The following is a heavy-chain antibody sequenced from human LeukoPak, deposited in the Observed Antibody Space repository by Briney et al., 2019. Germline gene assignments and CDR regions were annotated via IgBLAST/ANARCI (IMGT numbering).Heavy chain of an antibody. CDR1: GFSLSGYW. Sequence: AGGSLRLSCAASGFSLSGYWMTWVRQAPGKGLEWVARLHADGVEQNYVDSVTGRFTMSRDNAKNSLDLQMNSLRVEDTAVYYCARGGYSFDYLGQGTLVVVST. V-gene: IGHV3-7*01. CDR2: LHADGVEQ. D-gene: IGHD5-18*01. CDR3: ARGGYSFDY. J-gene: IGHJ4*02.